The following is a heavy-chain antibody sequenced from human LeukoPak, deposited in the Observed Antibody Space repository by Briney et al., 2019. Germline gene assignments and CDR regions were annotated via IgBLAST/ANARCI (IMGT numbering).Heavy chain of an antibody. CDR3: ARLRFLESTWFDP. V-gene: IGHV4-34*01. J-gene: IGHJ5*02. CDR2: INHSGST. Sequence: SETLSLTCAVYGGSYSGYYWSWIRQPPGKGLEWIGEINHSGSTNYNPSLKSRVTISVDTSKNQFSLKLSSVTAADTAVYYCARLRFLESTWFDPWGQGTLVTVSS. D-gene: IGHD3-3*01. CDR1: GGSYSGYY.